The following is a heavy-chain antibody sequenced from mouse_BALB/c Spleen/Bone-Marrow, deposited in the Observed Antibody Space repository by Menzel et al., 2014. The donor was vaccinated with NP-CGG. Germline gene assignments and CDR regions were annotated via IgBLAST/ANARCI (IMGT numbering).Heavy chain of an antibody. CDR3: ARPDPWFAY. Sequence: DVKLVESGGGLVKPGGSLKLSCAASGFTFSGYAMSWVRQSPEKRLEWVATISSGGSYIHYPDSVKGRFTISRDNAKNTLYLQMSSLRSEDTAIYYCARPDPWFAYWGQGTLVPVSA. J-gene: IGHJ3*01. V-gene: IGHV5-9-1*01. CDR2: ISSGGSYI. CDR1: GFTFSGYA.